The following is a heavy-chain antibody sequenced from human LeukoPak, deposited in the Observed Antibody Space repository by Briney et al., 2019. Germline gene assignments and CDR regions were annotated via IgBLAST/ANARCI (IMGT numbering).Heavy chain of an antibody. J-gene: IGHJ5*02. CDR2: IYYTGST. CDR3: ATLTGYSSESWFDP. D-gene: IGHD3-9*01. Sequence: SETLSLTCTVSGGSISSYYWSWIRQPPGKGLEWIGYIYYTGSTNYNPSLKSRVTISVDTSKNQFSMKLSSVTAADTAVYYCATLTGYSSESWFDPWGQGILVTVSS. V-gene: IGHV4-59*01. CDR1: GGSISSYY.